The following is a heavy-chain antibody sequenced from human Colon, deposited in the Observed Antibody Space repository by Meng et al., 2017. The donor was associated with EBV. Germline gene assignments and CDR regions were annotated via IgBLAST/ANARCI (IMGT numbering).Heavy chain of an antibody. V-gene: IGHV4-30-4*01. D-gene: IGHD3-22*01. CDR1: GDSISSTDYY. CDR2: IYYSGSR. J-gene: IGHJ4*02. CDR3: ARVTGKIYYDGSGYPEAFDY. Sequence: VELAEAGPGLVKPSQTLSLPCTVSGDSISSTDYYWSWVRQPPGKGLEWTGYIYYSGSRYYNPSLKSRVTISVDTSKNQFSLKLSSVTAADTAVYYCARVTGKIYYDGSGYPEAFDYWGQGTLVTVSS.